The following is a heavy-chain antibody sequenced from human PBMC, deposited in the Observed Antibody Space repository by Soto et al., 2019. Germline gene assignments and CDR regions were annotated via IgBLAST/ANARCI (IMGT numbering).Heavy chain of an antibody. CDR2: IYYSGST. D-gene: IGHD4-4*01. CDR1: GGSISSYY. V-gene: IGHV4-59*08. J-gene: IGHJ6*03. Sequence: SETLSLTCTVSGGSISSYYWSWIRQPPGKGLEWIGYIYYSGSTNYNPSLKSRVTISVDTSKNQFSLKLSSVTAADTAVYYCASQLGDYSNGRARSLHYYYYMDVWGKGTTVTVSS. CDR3: ASQLGDYSNGRARSLHYYYYMDV.